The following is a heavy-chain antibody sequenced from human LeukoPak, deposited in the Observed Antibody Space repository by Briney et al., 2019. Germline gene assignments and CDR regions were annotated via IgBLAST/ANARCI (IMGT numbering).Heavy chain of an antibody. Sequence: SETLSLTCTVSGGSISSYYWSWIRQPPGKGLEWIGYIYYSGSTNYNPSLKSRVTISVDTPKNQFSLKLSSVTAADTAVYYCARARARYFDWLDWGQGTLVTVSS. CDR1: GGSISSYY. CDR2: IYYSGST. D-gene: IGHD3-9*01. J-gene: IGHJ4*02. CDR3: ARARARYFDWLD. V-gene: IGHV4-59*01.